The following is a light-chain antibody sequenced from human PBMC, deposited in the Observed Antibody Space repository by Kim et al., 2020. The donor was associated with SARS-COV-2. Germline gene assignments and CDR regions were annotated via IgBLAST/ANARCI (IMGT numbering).Light chain of an antibody. Sequence: ATWDRATLSRKASQTVRSIYLAWYRHKPGQAPSLVIYDGLKRAAGVPDRFSGSGSGTDFTLTISRLEPEDSAVYYCHQYGYSPRSFGQGTKVDIK. CDR3: HQYGYSPRS. CDR1: QTVRSIY. J-gene: IGKJ1*01. V-gene: IGKV3-20*01. CDR2: DGL.